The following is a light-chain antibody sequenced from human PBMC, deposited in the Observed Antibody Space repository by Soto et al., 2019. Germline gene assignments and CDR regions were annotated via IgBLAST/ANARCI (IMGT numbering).Light chain of an antibody. CDR3: QHYNSYSEA. CDR1: QSISNW. CDR2: KAS. Sequence: DIKLTQSPATLSASVGERGTITCRASQSISNWLAWYQHKPGKAPKLLIYKASSLRSGVPSRFSGSGSGTEFTLTISSLQPDDFATYYCQHYNSYSEAFGQGTKVDIK. V-gene: IGKV1-5*03. J-gene: IGKJ1*01.